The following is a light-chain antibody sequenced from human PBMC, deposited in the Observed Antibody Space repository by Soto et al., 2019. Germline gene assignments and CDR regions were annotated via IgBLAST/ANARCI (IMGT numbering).Light chain of an antibody. CDR3: QQYGSSPYT. Sequence: ESVLTQSPGTLSLSPGERATLSCRASQSVSSSYLAWYQQKPGQAPRLLIYAASTRATGIPDRFSGSGSGTDFTLTISRLEPEDFAVYYCQQYGSSPYTFGQGTKLEIK. CDR1: QSVSSSY. V-gene: IGKV3-20*01. CDR2: AAS. J-gene: IGKJ2*01.